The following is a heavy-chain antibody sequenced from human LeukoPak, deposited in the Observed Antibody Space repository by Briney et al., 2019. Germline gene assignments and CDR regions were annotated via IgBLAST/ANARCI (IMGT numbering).Heavy chain of an antibody. Sequence: GGSLRLSCAASGFTFSSYGMHWVRQAPGKGLEWVAVISYGGSNKYYADSVKGRFTISRDNSKNTLYLQMNSLRAEDTAVYYCAKDLRGWGYCSGGSCYIGYWGQGTLVTVSS. CDR3: AKDLRGWGYCSGGSCYIGY. CDR1: GFTFSSYG. D-gene: IGHD2-15*01. CDR2: ISYGGSNK. V-gene: IGHV3-30*18. J-gene: IGHJ4*02.